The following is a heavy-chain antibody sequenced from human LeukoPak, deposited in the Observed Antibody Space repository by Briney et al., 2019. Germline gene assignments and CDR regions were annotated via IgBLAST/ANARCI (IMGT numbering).Heavy chain of an antibody. Sequence: GGSLRLSCAASGFTFSSYGMSWVRQAPGKGLEWVSAISGSGGSTYYADSVKGRFTISRDNSKNTLYLQMNSLRAEDTAVYYCATRNPHYGDYYIDYWGPGTLVTVSS. CDR1: GFTFSSYG. CDR3: ATRNPHYGDYYIDY. V-gene: IGHV3-23*01. D-gene: IGHD4-17*01. CDR2: ISGSGGST. J-gene: IGHJ4*02.